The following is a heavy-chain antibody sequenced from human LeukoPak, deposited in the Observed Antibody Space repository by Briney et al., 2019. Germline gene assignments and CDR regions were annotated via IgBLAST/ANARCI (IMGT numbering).Heavy chain of an antibody. CDR1: GFTFSSYW. J-gene: IGHJ4*02. D-gene: IGHD3-3*01. CDR3: ARLREIPVFGVVTKSTSYFDY. Sequence: GGSLRLSCAASGFTFSSYWMSWVRQAPGKGLEWVANIEQDRSEKYYVDSVKGRFTISRDNAKNSLYLQMNSLRAEDTAVYYCARLREIPVFGVVTKSTSYFDYWGQGTLVTVSS. V-gene: IGHV3-7*01. CDR2: IEQDRSEK.